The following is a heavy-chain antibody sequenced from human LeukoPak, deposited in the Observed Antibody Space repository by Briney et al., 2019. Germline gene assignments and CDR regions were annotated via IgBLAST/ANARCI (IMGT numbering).Heavy chain of an antibody. CDR1: GYTFTGYY. CDR3: ARVSGIVGATRGIFDY. J-gene: IGHJ4*02. CDR2: INPSGGST. Sequence: ASVKVSCKASGYTFTGYYMHWVRQAPGQGLEWMGIINPSGGSTSYAQKFQGRVTMTRDTSTSTVYMELSSLRSEDTAVYYCARVSGIVGATRGIFDYWGQGTLVTVSS. V-gene: IGHV1-46*01. D-gene: IGHD1-26*01.